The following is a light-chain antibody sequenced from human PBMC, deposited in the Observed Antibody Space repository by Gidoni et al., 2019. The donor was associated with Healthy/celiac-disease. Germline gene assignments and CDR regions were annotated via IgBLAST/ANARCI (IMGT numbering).Light chain of an antibody. J-gene: IGKJ4*01. Sequence: EIKMTKSPSSLSASVGDRVTIPCRASQSIISYLNWYQQKPGKAPNLLIYAASSLQLGVPSRFSGRGSRTDFTLTISSLQPEAFATYYCQQRYSTLLTFGGGTKVEIK. V-gene: IGKV1-39*01. CDR3: QQRYSTLLT. CDR2: AAS. CDR1: QSIISY.